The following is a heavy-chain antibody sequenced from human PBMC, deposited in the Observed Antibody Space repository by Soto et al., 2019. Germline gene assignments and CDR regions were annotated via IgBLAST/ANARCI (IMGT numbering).Heavy chain of an antibody. CDR2: IIPIFGTA. V-gene: IGHV1-69*13. CDR3: ARGGITMVRGAADNYYYYYGMDV. CDR1: GGTFSSYA. J-gene: IGHJ6*02. D-gene: IGHD3-10*01. Sequence: SVKVSCKASGGTFSSYAISWVRQAPGQGLEWMGGIIPIFGTANYAQKFQGRVTITADESTSTAYMELSSLRSEDTAVYYCARGGITMVRGAADNYYYYYGMDVWGQGTTVTVSS.